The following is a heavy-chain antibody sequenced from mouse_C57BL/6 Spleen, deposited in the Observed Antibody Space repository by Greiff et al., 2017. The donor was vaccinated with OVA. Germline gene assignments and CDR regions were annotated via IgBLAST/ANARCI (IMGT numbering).Heavy chain of an antibody. Sequence: VKLMESGPGLVAPSQSLSITCTVSGFSLTSYGVHWVRQPPGKGLEWLVVIWSDGSTTYNSALKSRLSISKDNSKSQVFLKMNSLQTDDTAMYYCARTEESSSYDEGFAYWGQGTLVTVSA. CDR1: GFSLTSYG. CDR2: IWSDGST. CDR3: ARTEESSSYDEGFAY. J-gene: IGHJ3*01. D-gene: IGHD1-1*01. V-gene: IGHV2-6*03.